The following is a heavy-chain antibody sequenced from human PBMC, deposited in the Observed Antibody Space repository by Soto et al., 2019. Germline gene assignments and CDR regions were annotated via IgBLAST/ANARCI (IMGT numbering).Heavy chain of an antibody. CDR1: GFTFSSYS. Sequence: GGSLRLSCAAFGFTFSSYSMNWVRQAPGKGLEWVSSISSSSSYIYYADSVKGRFTISRDNAKNSLYLQMNSLRAEDTAVYYCARDPLIAVAGNDFDYWGQGTLVTVSS. J-gene: IGHJ4*02. CDR2: ISSSSSYI. CDR3: ARDPLIAVAGNDFDY. D-gene: IGHD6-19*01. V-gene: IGHV3-21*01.